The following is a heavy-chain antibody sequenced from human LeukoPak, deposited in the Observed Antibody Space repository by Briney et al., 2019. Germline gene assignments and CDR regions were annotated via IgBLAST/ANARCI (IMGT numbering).Heavy chain of an antibody. CDR3: ARMGYCSSTSRFRDYYYYMDV. V-gene: IGHV4-59*08. CDR1: GGSISSYY. D-gene: IGHD2-2*01. J-gene: IGHJ6*03. CDR2: IYYSGST. Sequence: PSETLSLTCTVSGGSISSYYWSWIRQPPGKGLEWIGYIYYSGSTNYNPSLKSRVTISVDTSKNQFSLKLSSVTAADTAVYYCARMGYCSSTSRFRDYYYYMDVWGKGTTVTVSS.